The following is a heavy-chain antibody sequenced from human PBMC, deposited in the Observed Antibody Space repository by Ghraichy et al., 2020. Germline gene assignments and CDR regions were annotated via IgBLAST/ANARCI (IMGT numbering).Heavy chain of an antibody. V-gene: IGHV3-48*02. CDR3: ARGLYGAYREAGYYYYGMDV. Sequence: GESLRLSCAASGFTFNDYNMNWVRQAPGKGLEWVSHISSSGSSMFYADSVKGRFTVSRNNAKNTLLLQMNSLRDEDTAVYYCARGLYGAYREAGYYYYGMDVWGLGTTVTVSS. D-gene: IGHD4/OR15-4a*01. CDR2: ISSSGSSM. J-gene: IGHJ6*02. CDR1: GFTFNDYN.